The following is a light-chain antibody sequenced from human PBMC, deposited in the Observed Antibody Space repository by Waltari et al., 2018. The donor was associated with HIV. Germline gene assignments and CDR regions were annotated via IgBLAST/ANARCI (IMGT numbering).Light chain of an antibody. CDR3: HQYASFSGT. CDR2: QAS. Sequence: DIRLTQSPSTLSASAGDRFAITCRAGQCVGPFLAWYQQKPGKPPKLLIFQASTLEGGVPSRFSGSVSGSDFTLTINGLQSDDFATYYCHQYASFSGTFGQGTKVELK. CDR1: QCVGPF. J-gene: IGKJ1*01. V-gene: IGKV1-5*03.